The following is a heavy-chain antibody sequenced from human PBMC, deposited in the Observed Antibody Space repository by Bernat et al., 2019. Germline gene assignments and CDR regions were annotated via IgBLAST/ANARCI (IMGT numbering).Heavy chain of an antibody. CDR2: IYPGDSDT. V-gene: IGHV5-51*03. J-gene: IGHJ1*01. Sequence: EVQLVQSGAEVKKPGESLKISCKGSGYSFTSYWIGWVRQMPGKGLEWMGIIYPGDSDTRYSPSFQGQVTISADKSISTAYLQWSSLKASDTAMYYCARTPARAKKVEYFQDWGQGTLVTVSS. CDR1: GYSFTSYW. CDR3: ARTPARAKKVEYFQD. D-gene: IGHD6-6*01.